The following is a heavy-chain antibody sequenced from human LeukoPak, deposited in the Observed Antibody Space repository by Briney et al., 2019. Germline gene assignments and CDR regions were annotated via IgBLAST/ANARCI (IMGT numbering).Heavy chain of an antibody. CDR3: ARVKEASAFDI. J-gene: IGHJ3*02. D-gene: IGHD5-12*01. Sequence: GGSLRLSCAASGFTFDSYWMSWVRQAPGKGLEWVANIKEDGSEKYYGDSVKGRFTISRDNAKNSLYLQMNSLRAEDSAMYYCARVKEASAFDIWGQGTMVTVSS. CDR1: GFTFDSYW. V-gene: IGHV3-7*03. CDR2: IKEDGSEK.